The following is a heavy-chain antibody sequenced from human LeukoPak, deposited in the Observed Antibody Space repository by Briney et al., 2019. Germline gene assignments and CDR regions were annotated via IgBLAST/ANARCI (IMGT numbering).Heavy chain of an antibody. CDR1: GGSISSGSYY. CDR3: ARDNEWLVQD. J-gene: IGHJ4*02. V-gene: IGHV4-61*02. D-gene: IGHD6-19*01. Sequence: SQTLSLTCTVSGGSISSGSYYWSWIRQPAGKGLEWIGRIYTSGSTNYNPSLKSRVTISVDTSKNQFSLKLSSVTAADTAVYYCARDNEWLVQDWGQGTLVTVSS. CDR2: IYTSGST.